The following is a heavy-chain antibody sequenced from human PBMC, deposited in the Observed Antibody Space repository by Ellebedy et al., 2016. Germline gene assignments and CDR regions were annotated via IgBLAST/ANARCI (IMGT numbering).Heavy chain of an antibody. V-gene: IGHV3-23*01. CDR2: ISGGGDIT. Sequence: GGSLRLXXVASGFAFRNFFMTWVRQAPGGGLEWVSTISGGGDITVSADSVKGRFTISRDNSRNTLYLQMNSLRAEDTAVYYCRQGHYANYWGQGTLVTVSS. D-gene: IGHD4-17*01. CDR3: RQGHYANY. J-gene: IGHJ4*02. CDR1: GFAFRNFF.